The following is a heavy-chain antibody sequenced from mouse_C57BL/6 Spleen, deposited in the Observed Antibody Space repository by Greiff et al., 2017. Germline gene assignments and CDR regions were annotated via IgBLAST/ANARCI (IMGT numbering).Heavy chain of an antibody. CDR1: GYTFTSYW. V-gene: IGHV1-69*01. D-gene: IGHD3-1*01. CDR3: ARYGAARDYAMDY. Sequence: QVQLKESGAELVMPGASVKLSCKASGYTFTSYWMHWVKQRPGQGLEWIGEIDPSDSYTNYNQKFKGKSTLTVDKSSSTAYMQLSSLTSEDSAVYYCARYGAARDYAMDYWGQGTSVTVSS. CDR2: IDPSDSYT. J-gene: IGHJ4*01.